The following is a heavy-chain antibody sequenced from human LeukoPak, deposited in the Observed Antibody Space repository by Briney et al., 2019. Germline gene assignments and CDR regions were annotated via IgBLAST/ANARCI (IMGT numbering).Heavy chain of an antibody. CDR3: ARGRYCSSSSCSAHFDY. CDR1: GFTFSSYW. V-gene: IGHV3-7*01. J-gene: IGHJ4*02. Sequence: GGSLRISCAASGFTFSSYWMSWVRQAPGKGLEWVANIKQDGSEKYYVDSVKGRFTISRDNAKNSLYLQTNSLRAEDTAVYYCARGRYCSSSSCSAHFDYWGQGTLVTVSS. D-gene: IGHD2-2*01. CDR2: IKQDGSEK.